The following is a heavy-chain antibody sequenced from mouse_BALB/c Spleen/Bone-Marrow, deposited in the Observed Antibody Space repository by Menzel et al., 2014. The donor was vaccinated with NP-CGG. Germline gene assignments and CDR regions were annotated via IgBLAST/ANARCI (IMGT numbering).Heavy chain of an antibody. V-gene: IGHV1S81*02. Sequence: VQGVESGAELVKPGASVKLSCKASGYTFTSYWIHWVKQRPGQGLEWIGEINPSNGRTNYNEKFKSKATLTVDKSSSIAYMQLSSLTSEDSAVYYCARLLLRFYALDYWGQGTSVTVSS. CDR1: GYTFTSYW. D-gene: IGHD1-1*01. CDR3: ARLLLRFYALDY. J-gene: IGHJ4*01. CDR2: INPSNGRT.